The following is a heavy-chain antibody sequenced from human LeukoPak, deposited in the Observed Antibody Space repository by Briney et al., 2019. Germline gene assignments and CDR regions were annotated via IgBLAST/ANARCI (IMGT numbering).Heavy chain of an antibody. V-gene: IGHV4-61*02. CDR2: IYTSGST. D-gene: IGHD4-11*01. J-gene: IGHJ5*02. Sequence: SETLSLTCTVSGGSISSGSYYWSWIRQPAGKGLEWIGRIYTSGSTNYNPSLKSRVTISVDTSKNQFSLKLSSVTAADTAVYYCASGPALGDYSNYNWFDPWGQGTLVTVSS. CDR3: ASGPALGDYSNYNWFDP. CDR1: GGSISSGSYY.